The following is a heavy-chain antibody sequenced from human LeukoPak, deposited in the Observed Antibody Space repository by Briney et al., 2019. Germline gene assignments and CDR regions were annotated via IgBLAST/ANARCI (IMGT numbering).Heavy chain of an antibody. Sequence: GGSLRLSCAASGFTFSDHYMDWVRQAPGKGLEWVSAISGSGGSTYYADSVKGRFTISRDNSKNTLYLQMNSLRAEDTAVYYCAKGLFGAPYYYDSSGYSEYWGQGTLVTVSS. CDR3: AKGLFGAPYYYDSSGYSEY. CDR1: GFTFSDHY. J-gene: IGHJ4*02. D-gene: IGHD3-22*01. CDR2: ISGSGGST. V-gene: IGHV3-23*01.